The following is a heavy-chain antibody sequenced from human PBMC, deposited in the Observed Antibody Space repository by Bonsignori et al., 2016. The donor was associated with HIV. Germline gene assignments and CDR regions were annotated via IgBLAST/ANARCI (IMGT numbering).Heavy chain of an antibody. J-gene: IGHJ5*02. Sequence: QLQLQESGPGLVTPSETLSLTCTVSGGSISSSSYYWAWIRQPPGKGLEWIGNIYYSGSTYYKPSLKSRITISVDAPTNHFSLRLTSVTAADTAVYYCAGHRRRHLAATETGWFDPWGPGEPWSPVSS. CDR3: AGHRRRHLAATETGWFDP. D-gene: IGHD6-13*01. CDR2: IYYSGST. CDR1: GGSISSSSYY. V-gene: IGHV4-39*01.